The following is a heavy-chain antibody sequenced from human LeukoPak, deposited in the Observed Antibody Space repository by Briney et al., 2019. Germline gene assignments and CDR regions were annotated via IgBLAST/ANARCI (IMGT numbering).Heavy chain of an antibody. CDR1: GGSISSSSYY. Sequence: SETLSLTCTVSGGSISSSSYYWGWIRQPPGKGLEWIGSIYYSGSTYYNPSLKSRVTISVDTSKNQFSLKLSSVTAADTAVYYCARADPIVGATPDAFDIWGQGTMVTVSS. J-gene: IGHJ3*02. CDR3: ARADPIVGATPDAFDI. V-gene: IGHV4-39*07. CDR2: IYYSGST. D-gene: IGHD1-26*01.